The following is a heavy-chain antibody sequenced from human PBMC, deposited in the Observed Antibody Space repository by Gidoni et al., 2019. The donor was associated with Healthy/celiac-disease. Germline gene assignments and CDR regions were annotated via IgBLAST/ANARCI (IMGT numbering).Heavy chain of an antibody. CDR2: ISGSGGST. J-gene: IGHJ4*02. CDR3: AKGHTGYCSGGSCYWFDY. D-gene: IGHD2-15*01. V-gene: IGHV3-23*01. Sequence: EVQLLESGGGLVQPGGSLRLSCAASGFTFSSYAMSWVRQVPGKGLEWVSAISGSGGSTYYADSVKGRFTISRDNSKNTLYLQMNSLRAEDTAVYYCAKGHTGYCSGGSCYWFDYWGQGTLVTVSS. CDR1: GFTFSSYA.